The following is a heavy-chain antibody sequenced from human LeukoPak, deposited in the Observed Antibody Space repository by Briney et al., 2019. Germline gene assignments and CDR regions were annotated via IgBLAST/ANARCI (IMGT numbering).Heavy chain of an antibody. Sequence: PGGSLRLSCAASGFTVSSNYMSWVRQAPGKGLEWVSVIYSGGSTYYADSVKGRFTISRDNSKNTLYLQMNSLRAEDTAVYYCASGRRGDSSGYYALGYWGQGTLVTVSS. J-gene: IGHJ4*02. CDR1: GFTVSSNY. CDR3: ASGRRGDSSGYYALGY. V-gene: IGHV3-53*01. D-gene: IGHD3-22*01. CDR2: IYSGGST.